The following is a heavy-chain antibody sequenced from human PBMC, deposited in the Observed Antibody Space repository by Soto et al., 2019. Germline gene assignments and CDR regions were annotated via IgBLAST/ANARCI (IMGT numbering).Heavy chain of an antibody. J-gene: IGHJ6*02. CDR1: GGSISSGGYY. Sequence: SETLSLTCTVSGGSISSGGYYWSWIRQHPGKGLEWIGYIYYSGSTYYNPSLKSRVTISVDTSKNQFSLKLSSVPAADTAVYYGARFSSKDYGMAVGGQGTTVTVSS. V-gene: IGHV4-31*03. D-gene: IGHD6-13*01. CDR2: IYYSGST. CDR3: ARFSSKDYGMAV.